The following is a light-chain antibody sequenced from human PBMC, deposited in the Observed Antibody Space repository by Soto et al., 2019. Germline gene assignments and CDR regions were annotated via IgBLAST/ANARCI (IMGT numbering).Light chain of an antibody. J-gene: IGKJ4*01. Sequence: EVVLTQSPATLALSPGERATLSCRASQSVSSSLAWFQQKSGQPPRLLIYDVSKRATGIPVRFSGSGSGTDFTLTISSLEPEDIAVYYCQQRSSWPLTFGGGTKVEIK. CDR1: QSVSSS. CDR2: DVS. V-gene: IGKV3-11*01. CDR3: QQRSSWPLT.